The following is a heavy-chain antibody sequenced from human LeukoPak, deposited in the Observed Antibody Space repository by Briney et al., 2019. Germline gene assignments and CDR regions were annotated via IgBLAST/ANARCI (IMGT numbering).Heavy chain of an antibody. J-gene: IGHJ4*01. CDR3: ARREYYYRSRYCSSTSCPQTGYYFAY. CDR2: INHSGST. D-gene: IGHD2-2*01. V-gene: IGHV4-34*01. CDR1: GGSFSGYY. Sequence: SETLSLTCAVYGGSFSGYYWSWIRQPPGKGLEWIGEINHSGSTNYNPSLKSRVTISVDTSKNQFSLKLSSVTAADTAVYYCARREYYYRSRYCSSTSCPQTGYYFAYGGKEPRSTFSS.